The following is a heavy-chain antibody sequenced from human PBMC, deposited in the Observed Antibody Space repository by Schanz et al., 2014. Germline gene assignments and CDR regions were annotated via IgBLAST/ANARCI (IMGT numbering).Heavy chain of an antibody. CDR1: GGSISSYY. Sequence: QVQLQESGPGLVKPSETLSLTCTVSGGSISSYYWSWIRQPAGKGLEWIGRIYTSGSTNYNPSLKSRATISEDTSKKQFSQRLPLVTAADTAVYYCARSPFTSRYYYYGMDVWGQGTSVIVSS. J-gene: IGHJ6*02. V-gene: IGHV4-4*07. CDR2: IYTSGST. D-gene: IGHD3-3*01. CDR3: ARSPFTSRYYYYGMDV.